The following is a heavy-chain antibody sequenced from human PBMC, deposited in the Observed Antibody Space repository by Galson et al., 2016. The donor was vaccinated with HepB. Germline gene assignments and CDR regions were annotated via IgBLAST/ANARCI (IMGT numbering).Heavy chain of an antibody. V-gene: IGHV4-59*02. J-gene: IGHJ4*02. Sequence: SETLSLTCTVSGASVTGSYWSWLRQPPGKGLEWIGYIYDSETNYNPSLKSRIAMSLDTSKNQFSLRLTSVTAADTAVYYCSTTIDCTDSSCYSTPNDFDKWGQGALVTVSS. CDR1: GASVTGSY. CDR2: IYDSET. CDR3: STTIDCTDSSCYSTPNDFDK. D-gene: IGHD2-15*01.